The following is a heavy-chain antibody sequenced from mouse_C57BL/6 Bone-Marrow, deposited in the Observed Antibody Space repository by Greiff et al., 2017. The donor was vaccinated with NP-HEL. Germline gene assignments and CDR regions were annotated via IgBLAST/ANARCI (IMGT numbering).Heavy chain of an antibody. Sequence: EVKLKESGPGLVKPSQSLSLSCSVTGYSITSGYYWNWIRQFPGNKLEWMGYISYDGSNNYNPSLQNRISITLDTSTNQFFLTLNSVTTEDTATNYCARGGYGYSWGQGTTLTVSP. CDR3: ARGGYGYS. J-gene: IGHJ2*01. V-gene: IGHV3-6*01. CDR1: GYSITSGYY. D-gene: IGHD2-2*01. CDR2: ISYDGSN.